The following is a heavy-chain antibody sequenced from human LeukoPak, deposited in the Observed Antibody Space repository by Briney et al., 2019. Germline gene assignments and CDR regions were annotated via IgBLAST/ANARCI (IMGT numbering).Heavy chain of an antibody. J-gene: IGHJ4*02. CDR2: INPSNGDT. Sequence: ASVKVSRKASGYTFTYHYIHLVRQAPGQGLEWMGIINPSNGDTNYAQRFQGRVTMTRDTSTSTVYMELSSLDSEDTAVYYCARESDVGKDFDCWGQGTLVTVSS. CDR3: ARESDVGKDFDC. CDR1: GYTFTYHY. D-gene: IGHD1-1*01. V-gene: IGHV1-46*01.